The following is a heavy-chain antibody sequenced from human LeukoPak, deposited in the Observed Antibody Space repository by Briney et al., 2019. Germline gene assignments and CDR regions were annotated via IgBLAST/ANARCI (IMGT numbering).Heavy chain of an antibody. J-gene: IGHJ4*02. Sequence: ASVKVSFKASGYTFTVYFMHWVRQAPGQGLEWMGWINPHSGAASYTQMFQGRVTITSDTSINTTYLELSRLRFDDTAIYYCATVGYRPVDHDFDYWGQGTLVTVSS. V-gene: IGHV1-2*02. CDR3: ATVGYRPVDHDFDY. CDR2: INPHSGAA. D-gene: IGHD2-2*02. CDR1: GYTFTVYF.